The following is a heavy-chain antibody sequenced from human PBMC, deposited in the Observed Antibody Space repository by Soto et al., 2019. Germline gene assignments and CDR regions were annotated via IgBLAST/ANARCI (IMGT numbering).Heavy chain of an antibody. CDR2: TLYSGRT. J-gene: IGHJ5*02. V-gene: IGHV4-4*02. Sequence: QVQLQESGPGLVKPSGTLSLTCAVSGASISSGWWTWVRQPPGKGLEWIGETLYSGRTNYNSSLNSRVTISIDKSKKQFSLNLSSVTAADTAVYYCSRRVTDAPTWGQGTLVTVSS. D-gene: IGHD3-10*01. CDR1: GASISSGW. CDR3: SRRVTDAPT.